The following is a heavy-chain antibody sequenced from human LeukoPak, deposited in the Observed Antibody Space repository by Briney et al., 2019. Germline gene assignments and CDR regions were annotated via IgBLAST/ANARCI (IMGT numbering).Heavy chain of an antibody. V-gene: IGHV5-51*01. CDR2: IYPGDSDT. CDR1: GYSFTSYW. CDR3: ARPAVAGSSFDAFDI. D-gene: IGHD6-13*01. J-gene: IGHJ3*02. Sequence: GESLKISCKGSGYSFTSYWIGWVRQMPGKGLEWMGIIYPGDSDTRYSPSFQGQVTISADKSITYLQWSGLKASDTAMYYCARPAVAGSSFDAFDIWGQGTMVTVSS.